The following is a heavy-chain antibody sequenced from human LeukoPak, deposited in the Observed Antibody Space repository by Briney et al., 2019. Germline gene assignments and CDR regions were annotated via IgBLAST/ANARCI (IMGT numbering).Heavy chain of an antibody. D-gene: IGHD3/OR15-3a*01. CDR1: GVSLHRSF. CDR2: IYSSGTT. J-gene: IGHJ4*02. Sequence: PSETLSLTCVVSGVSLHRSFWTWVRQPPGKGLERIGRIYSSGTTDYSPSLKSRLTISIDTSKNQFSLRLASMTAADTAVYFCGRSPAVDGPIDNWGQGILVAVSS. CDR3: GRSPAVDGPIDN. V-gene: IGHV4-59*01.